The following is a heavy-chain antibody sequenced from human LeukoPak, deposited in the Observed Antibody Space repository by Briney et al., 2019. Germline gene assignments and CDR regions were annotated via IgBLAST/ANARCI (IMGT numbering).Heavy chain of an antibody. V-gene: IGHV4-4*02. CDR2: IYHRGST. J-gene: IGHJ5*02. CDR1: GGSISSTNW. D-gene: IGHD1-26*01. Sequence: SGTLSLTCAVSGGSISSTNWWSWVRQPPGKGLDWTGEIYHRGSTNYNPSLKSRVTISVDKSKNQFSLKLSSVTAADTAVYYCARDRLSIVGGMLGLFDPWGQGTLVTVSS. CDR3: ARDRLSIVGGMLGLFDP.